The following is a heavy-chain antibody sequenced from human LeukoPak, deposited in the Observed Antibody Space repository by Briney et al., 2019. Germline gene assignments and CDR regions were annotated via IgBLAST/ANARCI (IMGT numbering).Heavy chain of an antibody. CDR3: ARGEIVGATKLKIMPDY. V-gene: IGHV1-2*06. CDR2: INPNNGDS. J-gene: IGHJ4*02. D-gene: IGHD1-26*01. CDR1: GYTFTGYY. Sequence: ASVKVSCKASGYTFTGYYVHWVRQAPGQGLEWMGRINPNNGDSNFAQKFQGRVTMTRDTSISTVYMDLSRLRSDDTAVYYCARGEIVGATKLKIMPDYWGQGTLVTVSS.